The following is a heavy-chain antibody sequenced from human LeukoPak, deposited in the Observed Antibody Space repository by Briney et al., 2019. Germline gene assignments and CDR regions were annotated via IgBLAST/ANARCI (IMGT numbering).Heavy chain of an antibody. CDR1: GFTVSSNY. V-gene: IGHV3-53*01. CDR3: ARDTTDGGFFDQ. D-gene: IGHD4-17*01. J-gene: IGHJ4*02. Sequence: GGSLRLSCAASGFTVSSNYMSWVRQAPGKGLEWVSVIYSDDTTYYADSVKGRSTISRDNSKNTLYLQMNSLGAEDTAVYYCARDTTDGGFFDQWGQGTVVTVSS. CDR2: IYSDDTT.